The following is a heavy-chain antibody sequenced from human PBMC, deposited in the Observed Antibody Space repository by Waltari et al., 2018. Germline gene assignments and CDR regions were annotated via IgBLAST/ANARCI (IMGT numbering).Heavy chain of an antibody. V-gene: IGHV3-23*01. CDR2: IVGTGGTT. CDR1: GLTFSGYA. J-gene: IGHJ4*02. D-gene: IGHD6-13*01. Sequence: EVQLLESGGGLVQPGGSLRLSCPVSGLTFSGYAMSWVRQAPGKGLECVSTIVGTGGTTYYADSVKGRFTISRDNSRNTLYLQINSLRAEDTAVYFCATAGRIAPPRSRYFDNWGQGTLVSVSS. CDR3: ATAGRIAPPRSRYFDN.